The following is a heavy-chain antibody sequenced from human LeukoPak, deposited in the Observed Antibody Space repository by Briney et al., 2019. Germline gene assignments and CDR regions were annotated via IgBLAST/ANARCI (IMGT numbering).Heavy chain of an antibody. CDR3: ATQQCSGGSCYSRAIWFDP. CDR1: GDSVSSNSAA. V-gene: IGHV6-1*01. CDR2: TYYRSKWYN. J-gene: IGHJ5*02. Sequence: SQTLSLTCAISGDSVSSNSAAWNWIRQSPSRGLEWLGRTYYRSKWYNDYAASVKSRITINPDTSKNQFSLKLNSVTAADTAVYYCATQQCSGGSCYSRAIWFDPWGQGTLVTVSS. D-gene: IGHD2-15*01.